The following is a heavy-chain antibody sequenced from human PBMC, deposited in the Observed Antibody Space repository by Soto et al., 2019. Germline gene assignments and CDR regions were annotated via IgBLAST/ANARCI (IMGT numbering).Heavy chain of an antibody. CDR3: AREAPMDV. V-gene: IGHV3-53*02. J-gene: IGHJ6*02. CDR1: GFTVSSKY. Sequence: DVQLVETGGELIQPGGSLRLSCAASGFTVSSKYMSWVRQAPGKGLEWISVIWSAGLIYYADSVRGRFTISRDISKNILYLEMTSLRADDTAVYYCAREAPMDVWGQGTTVTFSS. CDR2: IWSAGLI.